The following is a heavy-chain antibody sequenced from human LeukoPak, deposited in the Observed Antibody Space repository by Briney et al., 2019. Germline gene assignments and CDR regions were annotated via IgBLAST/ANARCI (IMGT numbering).Heavy chain of an antibody. Sequence: GGSLRLSCAASGFTFSTFAMHWVRLSPEKGLEWVSSITGSGPYILYADSVKRRFTISRDNSKNLVYLEMNSLRAEDTAMYYCVRDVGAVRGEVYFDYWGQGTLVTVS. CDR1: GFTFSTFA. CDR2: ITGSGPYI. V-gene: IGHV3-21*06. D-gene: IGHD3-16*01. CDR3: VRDVGAVRGEVYFDY. J-gene: IGHJ4*02.